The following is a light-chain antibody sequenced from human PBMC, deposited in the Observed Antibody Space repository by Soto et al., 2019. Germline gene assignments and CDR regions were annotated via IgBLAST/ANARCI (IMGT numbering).Light chain of an antibody. V-gene: IGKV3-20*01. Sequence: EIMLTQSPDTLSLSPGERATLSCRAAQSVGTRLAWYQHKTVQAPRLLISGASSRATGIPDRFTGSGSETSFTLSISRLEPEDFALYYCQHYQSGHPITFGQGTRLEI. CDR2: GAS. J-gene: IGKJ5*01. CDR3: QHYQSGHPIT. CDR1: QSVGTR.